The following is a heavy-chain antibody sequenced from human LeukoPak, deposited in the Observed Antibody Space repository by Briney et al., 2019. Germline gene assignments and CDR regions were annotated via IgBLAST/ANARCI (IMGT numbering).Heavy chain of an antibody. V-gene: IGHV3-21*05. CDR3: ARDGTPHYTTGWVFFDY. CDR2: IGGSGYDI. D-gene: IGHD6-25*01. J-gene: IGHJ4*02. Sequence: GGSLRLSCAASGFNVSSKYMNWVRQAPGKGLEWLSYIGGSGYDIHSADSVKGRFTIFRDNAENSLYLQMNSLRADDTAVYYCARDGTPHYTTGWVFFDYWGQGTLVTVSS. CDR1: GFNVSSKY.